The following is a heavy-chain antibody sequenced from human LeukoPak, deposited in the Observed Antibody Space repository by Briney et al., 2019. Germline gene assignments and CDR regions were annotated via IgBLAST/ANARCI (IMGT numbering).Heavy chain of an antibody. CDR2: IQSKTDGGTT. CDR3: TTWSSQFDY. V-gene: IGHV3-15*01. Sequence: GGSLRLSCAASGFTFSDAWMTWVRQAPGKGLECVGFIQSKTDGGTTDSAAPVNGRFTASRDDSKNTLYLQMNSLKTEDTAVYYCTTWSSQFDYWGQGTLVTVSS. J-gene: IGHJ4*02. CDR1: GFTFSDAW. D-gene: IGHD6-6*01.